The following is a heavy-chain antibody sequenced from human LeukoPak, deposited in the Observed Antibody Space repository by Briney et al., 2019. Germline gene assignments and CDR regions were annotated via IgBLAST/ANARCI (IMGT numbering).Heavy chain of an antibody. J-gene: IGHJ4*02. Sequence: SETLSLTCTVSGGSISSYYWSWIRQPPGKGLEWIGYIYYSGSTNYNPSLKSRVTISVDTSKNQFSLKLSSVTAADTAVYYCARLAANPHRDCGGDCYYFDYWGQGTLVTVYS. CDR3: ARLAANPHRDCGGDCYYFDY. CDR2: IYYSGST. V-gene: IGHV4-59*08. CDR1: GGSISSYY. D-gene: IGHD2-21*02.